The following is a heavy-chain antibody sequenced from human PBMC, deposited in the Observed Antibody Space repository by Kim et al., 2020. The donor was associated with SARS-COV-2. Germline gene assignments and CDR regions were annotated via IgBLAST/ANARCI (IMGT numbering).Heavy chain of an antibody. CDR2: ISWDGGST. J-gene: IGHJ4*02. D-gene: IGHD6-13*01. CDR1: GFTFDDYT. V-gene: IGHV3-43*01. Sequence: GGSLRLSCAASGFTFDDYTMHWVRQAPGKGLEWVSLISWDGGSTYYADSVKGRFTISRDNSKNSLYLQMNSLRTEDTALYYCAKEKTKYSSSWYYFDYWGQGTLVTVSS. CDR3: AKEKTKYSSSWYYFDY.